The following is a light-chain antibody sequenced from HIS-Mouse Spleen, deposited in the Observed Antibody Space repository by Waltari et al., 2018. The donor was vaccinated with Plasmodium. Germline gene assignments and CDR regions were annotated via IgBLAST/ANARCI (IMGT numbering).Light chain of an antibody. CDR1: QSVSSSY. Sequence: EIVLTQSPGTLSFSPGERATLSCRASQSVSSSYLAWYQQKPGQAPRRLSYGAASRATGIPDRFSGSGSGTDFTLTISRLEPEDFAVYYCQQYGSSPYTFGQGTKLEIK. CDR3: QQYGSSPYT. V-gene: IGKV3-20*01. CDR2: GAA. J-gene: IGKJ2*01.